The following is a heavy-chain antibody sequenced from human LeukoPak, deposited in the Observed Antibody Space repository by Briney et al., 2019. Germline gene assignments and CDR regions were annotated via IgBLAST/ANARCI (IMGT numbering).Heavy chain of an antibody. V-gene: IGHV4-39*07. J-gene: IGHJ4*02. CDR2: IYYSGST. Sequence: SEILSLTCTVSGGSISSSSYYWGWVRQPPGKGLEWIGSIYYSGSTYYNPSLKSRVTISVDTSRNQFSLKLSSVTAADTAVYYCARVFTAAAGFDYWGQGTLDTVSS. CDR3: ARVFTAAAGFDY. D-gene: IGHD6-13*01. CDR1: GGSISSSSYY.